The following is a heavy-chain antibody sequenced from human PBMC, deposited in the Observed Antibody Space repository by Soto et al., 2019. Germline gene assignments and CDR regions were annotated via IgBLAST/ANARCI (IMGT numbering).Heavy chain of an antibody. Sequence: ASVKVSCKASGYTFISYAIHWVRQAPGQRLEWMGWINAGNGNTKYSQKFQGRVTITRDTSASTAYMELTSLRSEDTAVYFCASTGEAPEGDESGRGDAFDIWGQGTKVTVSS. CDR2: INAGNGNT. CDR1: GYTFISYA. D-gene: IGHD1-26*01. CDR3: ASTGEAPEGDESGRGDAFDI. J-gene: IGHJ3*02. V-gene: IGHV1-3*01.